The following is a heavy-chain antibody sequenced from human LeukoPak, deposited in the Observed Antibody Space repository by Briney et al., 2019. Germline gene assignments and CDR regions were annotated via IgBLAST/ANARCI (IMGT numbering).Heavy chain of an antibody. V-gene: IGHV4-30-4*01. J-gene: IGHJ4*02. CDR2: IYYSGST. CDR1: GGSISSGNYY. Sequence: SETLSLTCTVSGGSISSGNYYYSWIRQPPGKGLEWIGYIYYSGSTYYNPSLKSRVSISVDTSKNQFSLKLSSVTAADTAVYYCASYYQGFDYWGQGTLVTVSS. D-gene: IGHD3-10*01. CDR3: ASYYQGFDY.